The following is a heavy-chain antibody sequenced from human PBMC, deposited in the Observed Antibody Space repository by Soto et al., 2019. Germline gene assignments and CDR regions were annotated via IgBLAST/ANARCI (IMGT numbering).Heavy chain of an antibody. V-gene: IGHV3-73*02. CDR2: IRSRANNFAT. D-gene: IGHD2-2*02. J-gene: IGHJ6*02. CDR1: GFIFSGSA. Sequence: EVQLVESGGGLVQPGGSLKLSCAASGFIFSGSATHWVRQASGKGLEWVGRIRSRANNFATSSAASVKGRFTFSRYDSQNTAYLQMNTLKPEDTAVYYCARGQGAAIGDYYYHGMDVWGQGTTVTVSS. CDR3: ARGQGAAIGDYYYHGMDV.